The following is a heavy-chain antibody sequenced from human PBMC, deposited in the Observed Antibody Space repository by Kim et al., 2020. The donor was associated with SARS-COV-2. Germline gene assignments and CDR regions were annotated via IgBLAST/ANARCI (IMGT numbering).Heavy chain of an antibody. CDR1: GFSLSNTA. V-gene: IGHV3-23*01. Sequence: GGSLRLSCSASGFSLSNTAMTWVRQAPGKGLEWVADIRGGGDTYYADSVKCLFTFSRDDSQDLLLLQMDSLRVDDTALYYCGGHGAFSYWGRGTLVTCSS. D-gene: IGHD3-16*01. CDR3: GGHGAFSY. J-gene: IGHJ4*02. CDR2: IRGGGDT.